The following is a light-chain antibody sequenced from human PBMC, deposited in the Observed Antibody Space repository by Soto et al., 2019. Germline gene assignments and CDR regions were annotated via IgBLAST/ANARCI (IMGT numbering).Light chain of an antibody. CDR3: QQIYSAPLT. Sequence: DLQISHSPSSLSASVLYRATITCRASQSITTYLNWYRQKPGKAPKLLIYAASSLQSGVPSRFSGSGSETEFTLSISSLQPEDFATYFCQQIYSAPLTFGGGTKVDIK. J-gene: IGKJ4*01. V-gene: IGKV1-39*01. CDR2: AAS. CDR1: QSITTY.